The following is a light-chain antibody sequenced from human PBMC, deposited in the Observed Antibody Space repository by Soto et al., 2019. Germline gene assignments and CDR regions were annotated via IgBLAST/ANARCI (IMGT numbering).Light chain of an antibody. CDR3: SSYTGSNTYV. V-gene: IGLV2-14*03. CDR2: DVS. CDR1: SSDVGYYNY. J-gene: IGLJ1*01. Sequence: HSVLTQPASVSGSPGQSITMSCTGTSSDVGYYNYVSWYQLHPGKAPKLMIYDVSNRPSGISNRFSGSKSGNAASLTISGLQAEDEADYYCSSYTGSNTYVFGTGTKVTVL.